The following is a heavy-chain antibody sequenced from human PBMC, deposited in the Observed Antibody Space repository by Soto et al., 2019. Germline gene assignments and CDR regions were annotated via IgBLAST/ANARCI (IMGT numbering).Heavy chain of an antibody. CDR3: ARSYCSSTRCYMGDAFDI. Sequence: GESLKISCAASGFTFSSYGMHWVRQAPGKGLEWVAVISYDGSNKYYADSVKGRFTISRDNSKNTLYLQMNSLRAEDTAVYYCARSYCSSTRCYMGDAFDIWGQRTMVTVSS. D-gene: IGHD2-2*02. V-gene: IGHV3-30*03. CDR1: GFTFSSYG. J-gene: IGHJ3*02. CDR2: ISYDGSNK.